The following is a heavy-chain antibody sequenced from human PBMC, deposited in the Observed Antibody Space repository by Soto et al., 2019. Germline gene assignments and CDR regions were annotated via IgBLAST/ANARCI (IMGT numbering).Heavy chain of an antibody. CDR1: GYTLTELS. V-gene: IGHV1-24*01. Sequence: ASVKVSCKVSGYTLTELSMHWVRQAPGKGLEWMGGFDPEDGETIYAQKFQGRVTMTEDTSTDTAYMELSSLRSEDTAVYYCATFSVVPAAMAWGYFDYWGQGTLVTVSS. J-gene: IGHJ4*02. D-gene: IGHD2-2*01. CDR2: FDPEDGET. CDR3: ATFSVVPAAMAWGYFDY.